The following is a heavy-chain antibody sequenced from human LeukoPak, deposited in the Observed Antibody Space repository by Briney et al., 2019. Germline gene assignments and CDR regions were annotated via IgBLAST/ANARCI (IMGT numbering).Heavy chain of an antibody. V-gene: IGHV4-59*12. Sequence: PSETLSLTCTVSGGSLSNYYWSWIRQPPGKGLGWIGYIYYSGSTNYNPSFKSRVTISVDTSKKQFSLKLSSVTAADTAVYYCAREVAYSSGWYRFFDSWGQGTLVTVSS. CDR1: GGSLSNYY. J-gene: IGHJ4*02. CDR2: IYYSGST. D-gene: IGHD6-19*01. CDR3: AREVAYSSGWYRFFDS.